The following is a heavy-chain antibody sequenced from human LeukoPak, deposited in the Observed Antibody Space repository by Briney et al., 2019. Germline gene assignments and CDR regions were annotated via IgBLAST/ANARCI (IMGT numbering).Heavy chain of an antibody. D-gene: IGHD6-19*01. Sequence: SETLSLTCTVSGGSISSYYWSWIRQPPGKGLEWIGYIYYSGSTNYNPSLKSRVTMSVDASKNQFSLKLSSVTAADTAVYYCASGRYSVFDYWGQGTLVTVSS. J-gene: IGHJ4*02. CDR1: GGSISSYY. CDR3: ASGRYSVFDY. V-gene: IGHV4-59*01. CDR2: IYYSGST.